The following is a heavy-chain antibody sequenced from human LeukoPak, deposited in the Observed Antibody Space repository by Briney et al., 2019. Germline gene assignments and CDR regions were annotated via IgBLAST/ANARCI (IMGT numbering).Heavy chain of an antibody. J-gene: IGHJ3*01. CDR3: ARRGLVAGIYDLVYGFDL. Sequence: ASVKVSCKASGYTFTSYDINWVRQATGQGLEWMGWMNPNSGNTGYAQKFQGRVIITQNSSVTTVYMELSSLTSEDTAVYYCARRGLVAGIYDLVYGFDLWGQGTMVTVSS. D-gene: IGHD3/OR15-3a*01. V-gene: IGHV1-8*01. CDR1: GYTFTSYD. CDR2: MNPNSGNT.